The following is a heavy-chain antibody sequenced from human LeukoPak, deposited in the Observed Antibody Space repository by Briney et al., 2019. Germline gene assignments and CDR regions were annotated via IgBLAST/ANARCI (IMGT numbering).Heavy chain of an antibody. D-gene: IGHD3-22*01. V-gene: IGHV1-18*01. Sequence: GASVKVSCKASGYTFTSYGISWVRQAPGQGLEWMGWIGPYNGNTKYAQNLQGRVTMTTDTSTSTAYMELRSLRSDDTAVYYCARVSVSGSLPGGYWGQGTLVTVSS. CDR1: GYTFTSYG. J-gene: IGHJ4*02. CDR3: ARVSVSGSLPGGY. CDR2: IGPYNGNT.